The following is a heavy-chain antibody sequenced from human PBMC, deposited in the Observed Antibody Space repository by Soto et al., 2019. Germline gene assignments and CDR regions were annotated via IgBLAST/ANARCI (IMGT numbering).Heavy chain of an antibody. J-gene: IGHJ5*02. D-gene: IGHD3-10*01. Sequence: PSETLSLXYTVSGGSISSSSYYWGWIRQPPGKGLEWIGSIYYSGSTYYNPSLKSRGTISVDTSKNQFSLKLSSVTAADTAVYYCASDVLLWFGEFQTCWFDPWGQGTLVTVSS. V-gene: IGHV4-39*01. CDR1: GGSISSSSYY. CDR2: IYYSGST. CDR3: ASDVLLWFGEFQTCWFDP.